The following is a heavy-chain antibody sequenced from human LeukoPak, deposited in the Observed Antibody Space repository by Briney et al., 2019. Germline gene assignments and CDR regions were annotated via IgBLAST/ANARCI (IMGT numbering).Heavy chain of an antibody. CDR2: ISAYNGNT. V-gene: IGHV1-18*04. CDR1: GYTFTGYY. D-gene: IGHD3-3*01. CDR3: ARDTTIFGVVNDWFDP. J-gene: IGHJ5*02. Sequence: ASVKVSCKASGYTFTGYYMHWVRQAPGQGLEWMGWISAYNGNTNYAQKLQGRVTMATDTSTSTAYMELRSLRSDDTAVYYCARDTTIFGVVNDWFDPWGQGTLVTVSS.